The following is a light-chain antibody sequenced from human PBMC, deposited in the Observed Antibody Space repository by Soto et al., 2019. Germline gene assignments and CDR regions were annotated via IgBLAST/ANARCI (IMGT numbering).Light chain of an antibody. CDR1: QKIYYN. CDR3: LQYHHLWA. Sequence: ILMTQSPATVSVSPGESATLSCRASQKIYYNVAWYQHIPGQAPRLLIYRASTRAPGVPDRFSGSGSGTEFTLTSSSLQPEDFTVYSCLQYHHLWAFGQGTKVEI. CDR2: RAS. J-gene: IGKJ1*01. V-gene: IGKV3-15*01.